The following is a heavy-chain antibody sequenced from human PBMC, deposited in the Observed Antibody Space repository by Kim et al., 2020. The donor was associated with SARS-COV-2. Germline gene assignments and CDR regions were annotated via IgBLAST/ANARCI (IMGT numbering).Heavy chain of an antibody. Sequence: GGSLRLSCAASGFTFSSYAMHWVRQATGKGLEWVSAIGTTGDTYYPGSGKGRFTISRENTKNSVYLQMNSLSGGDTAVYYCERGPPGRIAVAGPFDYWGRGTLVTVSS. J-gene: IGHJ4*02. V-gene: IGHV3-13*04. CDR2: IGTTGDT. D-gene: IGHD6-19*01. CDR3: ERGPPGRIAVAGPFDY. CDR1: GFTFSSYA.